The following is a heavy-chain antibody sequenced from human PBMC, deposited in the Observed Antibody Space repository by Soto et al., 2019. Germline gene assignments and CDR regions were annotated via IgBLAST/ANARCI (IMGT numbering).Heavy chain of an antibody. J-gene: IGHJ3*01. V-gene: IGHV4-38-2*01. CDR3: ARARWYDAFDV. D-gene: IGHD2-15*01. CDR2: IFHGGNT. Sequence: SETLSLTCAVSGFFISSGNYWGWIRKPPGKGLEWIGSIFHGGNTYYNPSLKSRVTISVDMSKNQFSLKLDSVTAADTAVYYCARARWYDAFDVWGQGTVVTVSS. CDR1: GFFISSGNY.